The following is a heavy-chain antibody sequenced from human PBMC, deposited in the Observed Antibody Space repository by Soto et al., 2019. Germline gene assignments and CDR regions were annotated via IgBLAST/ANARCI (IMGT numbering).Heavy chain of an antibody. Sequence: EVALVESGGGLVQPGGSLRLSCEASGFTLSYYNMNWVRQAPGKGLEWVSYIDVSSGSTSYADSVKGRFTISTDNAKNSLYLQMNSLRDEDTAVYYCARDSRYCTGVSCYAFDSWGQGTLVTVSS. CDR3: ARDSRYCTGVSCYAFDS. J-gene: IGHJ4*02. CDR1: GFTLSYYN. CDR2: IDVSSGST. D-gene: IGHD2-8*02. V-gene: IGHV3-48*02.